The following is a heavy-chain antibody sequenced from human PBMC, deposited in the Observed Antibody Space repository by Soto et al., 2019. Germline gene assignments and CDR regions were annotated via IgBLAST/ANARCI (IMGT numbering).Heavy chain of an antibody. CDR2: ISGSGDRT. Sequence: EVQLLESGGGLVQHGGSLRLSCVASGITISNYPMSWVRQAPGKGLDWVSGISGSGDRTYYADAAKGRFTISKDISRNSLSLQLDSLGVEDTAVYFCVKDDGGYPSTAPHWGQGTLGTVSS. J-gene: IGHJ4*02. D-gene: IGHD3-22*01. CDR3: VKDDGGYPSTAPH. CDR1: GITISNYP. V-gene: IGHV3-23*01.